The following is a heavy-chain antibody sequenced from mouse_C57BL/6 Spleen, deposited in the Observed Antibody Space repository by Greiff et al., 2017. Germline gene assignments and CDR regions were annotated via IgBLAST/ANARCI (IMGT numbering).Heavy chain of an antibody. J-gene: IGHJ1*03. CDR2: ISYSGST. Sequence: EVKLVESGPGLAKPSQTLSLTCSVTGYSITSDYWNWIRKFPGNKLEYMGYISYSGSTYYNPSLKSRISITRDTSKNQYYLQLNSVTTEDTATYYCARRGKIYYGNYEGYFDVWGTGTTVTVSS. CDR1: GYSITSDY. V-gene: IGHV3-8*01. D-gene: IGHD2-1*01. CDR3: ARRGKIYYGNYEGYFDV.